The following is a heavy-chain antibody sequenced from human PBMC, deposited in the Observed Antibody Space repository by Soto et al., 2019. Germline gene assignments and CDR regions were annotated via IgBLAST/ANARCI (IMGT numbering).Heavy chain of an antibody. CDR2: TYYRSRWYN. Sequence: SQTLSLTCVISGDSVSGNSAAWNWIRQSPSRGLEWLGRTYYRSRWYNDYAVSVKSRITVTPDTSKNQFSLHLNSVTPEDTAVSCCAREFPYYVSSARHLNYWAEGALVTVSS. CDR1: GDSVSGNSAA. CDR3: AREFPYYVSSARHLNY. D-gene: IGHD3-16*01. J-gene: IGHJ4*02. V-gene: IGHV6-1*01.